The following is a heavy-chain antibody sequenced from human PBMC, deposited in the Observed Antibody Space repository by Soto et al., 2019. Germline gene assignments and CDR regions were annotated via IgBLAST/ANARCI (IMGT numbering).Heavy chain of an antibody. CDR1: GSSLSTSGMC. V-gene: IGHV2-70*11. J-gene: IGHJ6*03. Sequence: SGPTLVNPTQTLTLTCTFSGSSLSTSGMCVSWIRQPPGKALEWLARIDWDDDKYYSTSLKTRLTISKDTSKNQVVLTMTNMDPVDTATYYCARIGYYGSGSYRYYYMDVWGKGTTVTVSS. D-gene: IGHD3-10*01. CDR3: ARIGYYGSGSYRYYYMDV. CDR2: IDWDDDK.